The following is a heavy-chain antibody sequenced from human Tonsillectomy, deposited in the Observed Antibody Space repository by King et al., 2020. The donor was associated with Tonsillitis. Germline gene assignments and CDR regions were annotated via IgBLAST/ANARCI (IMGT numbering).Heavy chain of an antibody. Sequence: TLKESGPTLVKHTQTLTLTCTFSGFSLSTSGVGVGWIRQPPGKALEWLALIYWNDDKRYSPSLKSRLTITKDTSKNQVVLTMTNMDPVDTATYYCAHSRYLGFGELWVYWGQGTLVTVSS. J-gene: IGHJ4*02. CDR3: AHSRYLGFGELWVY. CDR1: GFSLSTSGVG. D-gene: IGHD3-10*01. CDR2: IYWNDDK. V-gene: IGHV2-5*01.